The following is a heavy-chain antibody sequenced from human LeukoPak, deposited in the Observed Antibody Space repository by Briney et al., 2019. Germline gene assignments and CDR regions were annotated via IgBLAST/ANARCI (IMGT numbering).Heavy chain of an antibody. CDR2: ISSSSSTI. CDR1: GFTFSSYR. CDR3: ARGRQLAPVGAFDI. D-gene: IGHD6-6*01. V-gene: IGHV3-48*01. Sequence: GGSLRLSCAASGFTFSSYRMNWVRQAPGKGLEWVSYISSSSSTIYYADSVKGRFTISRDNAKNSLYLQMNSLRAEDTAVYYCARGRQLAPVGAFDIWGQGTMVTVSS. J-gene: IGHJ3*02.